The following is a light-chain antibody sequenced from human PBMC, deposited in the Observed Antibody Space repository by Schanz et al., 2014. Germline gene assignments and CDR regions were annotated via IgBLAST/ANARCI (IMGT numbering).Light chain of an antibody. V-gene: IGKV1-9*01. CDR1: QAISSS. CDR3: QKYNSPPLT. CDR2: AAS. J-gene: IGKJ4*01. Sequence: IPLTQSPSSLSASVGDRVTLTCRASQAISSSLAWYQQRPGKAPKLLIYAASTLQSGVPSRFSGSGSGTDFTLAISSLQPEDFATYYCQKYNSPPLTFGGGTKVEIK.